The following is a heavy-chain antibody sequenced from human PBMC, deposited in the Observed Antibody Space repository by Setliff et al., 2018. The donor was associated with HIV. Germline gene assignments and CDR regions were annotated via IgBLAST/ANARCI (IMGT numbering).Heavy chain of an antibody. CDR1: GGSISSSSYC. D-gene: IGHD4-17*01. Sequence: PSETLSLTCTVSGGSISSSSYCWGWIRQPPGKGLEWIGSIYHSGSTYYSPSLKSRVTISVDTSKNQFSLKLTSVTAADTAVYHCARDPRGDYGDYHFDFWGHGILVTVSS. CDR3: ARDPRGDYGDYHFDF. V-gene: IGHV4-39*07. CDR2: IYHSGST. J-gene: IGHJ4*01.